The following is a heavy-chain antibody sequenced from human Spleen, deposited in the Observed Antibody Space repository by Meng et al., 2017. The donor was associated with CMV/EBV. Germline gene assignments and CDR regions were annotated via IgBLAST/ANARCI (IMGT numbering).Heavy chain of an antibody. CDR1: GFTFSSYS. CDR3: AREFYLVTIPGV. CDR2: ITSSGGYV. V-gene: IGHV3-21*06. J-gene: IGHJ6*02. D-gene: IGHD3-3*01. Sequence: GGSLRLSCAASGFTFSSYSMNWVRQAPGKGLEWVSSITSSGGYVYYADSVKGRFTISRDNAKNSLYLQMNCLRAEDTAVYYCAREFYLVTIPGVWGQGTTVTVSS.